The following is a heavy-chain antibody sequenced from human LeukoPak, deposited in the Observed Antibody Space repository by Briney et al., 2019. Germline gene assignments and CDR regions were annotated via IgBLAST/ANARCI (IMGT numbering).Heavy chain of an antibody. CDR1: GYTFTSYA. V-gene: IGHV7-4-1*02. CDR2: INTNTGNP. J-gene: IGHJ5*02. D-gene: IGHD2-15*01. CDR3: ARDRRVLGYCSGGSCYTWFDP. Sequence: ASVKVSCKASGYTFTSYAMNWVRQAPGQGLEWMGWINTNTGNPTYAQGFTGRFVFSLDTSVSTAYLQISSLKAEDTAVYYCARDRRVLGYCSGGSCYTWFDPWGQGTLVTVSS.